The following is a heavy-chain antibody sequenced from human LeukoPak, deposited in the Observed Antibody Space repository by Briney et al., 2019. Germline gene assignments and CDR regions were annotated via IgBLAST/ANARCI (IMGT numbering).Heavy chain of an antibody. Sequence: PGGSLRLSCAASGFTFSSYGMHWVRQAPGKGLEWVSSISTSGDSTYYADSVKGRFTISRDNSKNTLYLQMNSLRAEDTAVYYCARGVKSAVWQAFDIWGQGTMVTVSS. CDR2: ISTSGDST. V-gene: IGHV3-23*01. CDR1: GFTFSSYG. D-gene: IGHD6-13*01. J-gene: IGHJ3*02. CDR3: ARGVKSAVWQAFDI.